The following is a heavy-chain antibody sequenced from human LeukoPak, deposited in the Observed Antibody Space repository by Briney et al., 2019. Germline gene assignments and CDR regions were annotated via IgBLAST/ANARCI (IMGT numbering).Heavy chain of an antibody. CDR1: GGSISSYY. CDR2: IYYSGST. D-gene: IGHD3-22*01. CDR3: AGASYDSSGVH. J-gene: IGHJ4*02. Sequence: SSETLSLTCTVSGGSISSYYWSWIRQPPGKGLEWIGYIYYSGSTNYNPSLKSRVTISVDTSKNQFSLKLSSVTAADTAVYYCAGASYDSSGVHWGQGTLVTVSS. V-gene: IGHV4-59*01.